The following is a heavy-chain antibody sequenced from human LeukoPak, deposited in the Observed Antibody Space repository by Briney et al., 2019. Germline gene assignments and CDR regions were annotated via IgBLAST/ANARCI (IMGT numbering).Heavy chain of an antibody. J-gene: IGHJ4*02. D-gene: IGHD1-1*01. Sequence: ASVKVSCKASGYTFTSYGISWVRQAPGQGLEWMGWISAYNGNTNYAQKLQGRVIMTTDTSTSTAYMELRSLRSDDTAVYYCAKHQVGRMEIDYWGQGTLVTVSS. V-gene: IGHV1-18*01. CDR1: GYTFTSYG. CDR2: ISAYNGNT. CDR3: AKHQVGRMEIDY.